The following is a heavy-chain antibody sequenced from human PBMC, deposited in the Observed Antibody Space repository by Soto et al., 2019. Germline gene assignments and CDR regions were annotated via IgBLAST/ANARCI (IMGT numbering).Heavy chain of an antibody. J-gene: IGHJ6*02. CDR1: GYTFTSYA. CDR3: AREYRPSYYYYGMDV. D-gene: IGHD2-2*02. Sequence: ASVKVSCKASGYTFTSYAMHWVRQAPGQRLEWMGWINAGNGNTKYSQKFQGRVTITRDTSASTAYMELSSLRSEDTAVYYCAREYRPSYYYYGMDVWGQGTTVTVSS. CDR2: INAGNGNT. V-gene: IGHV1-3*01.